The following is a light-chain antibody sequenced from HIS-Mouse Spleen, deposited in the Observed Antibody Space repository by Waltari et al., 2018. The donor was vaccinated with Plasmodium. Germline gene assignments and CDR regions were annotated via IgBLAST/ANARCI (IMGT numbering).Light chain of an antibody. CDR3: QQSYSTPGT. CDR2: AAS. V-gene: IGKV1-39*01. CDR1: QSISSY. J-gene: IGKJ4*01. Sequence: DIQMTQSPSSLSASVGDRVTITCRASQSISSYLNWYQQKPGKAPKLLIYAASSLQSGVPSRFSGSGSGTDVTLTISSLQPEDCATYYGQQSYSTPGTFGGGTKVEIK.